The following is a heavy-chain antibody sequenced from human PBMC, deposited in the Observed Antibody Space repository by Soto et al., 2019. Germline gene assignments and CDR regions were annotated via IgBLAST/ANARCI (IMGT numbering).Heavy chain of an antibody. D-gene: IGHD3-10*01. V-gene: IGHV5-51*01. J-gene: IGHJ6*03. Sequence: GESLKISCKGSGYSFTTYWIGWVRQTPGKGLEWMGIIYPGDSNTIYSPSFQGQVTISADKSISTAYLQWSSLKASDTAMYYCARHIGSTRVRGVTYYYYMDGWGKGTTVTVAS. CDR3: ARHIGSTRVRGVTYYYYMDG. CDR1: GYSFTTYW. CDR2: IYPGDSNT.